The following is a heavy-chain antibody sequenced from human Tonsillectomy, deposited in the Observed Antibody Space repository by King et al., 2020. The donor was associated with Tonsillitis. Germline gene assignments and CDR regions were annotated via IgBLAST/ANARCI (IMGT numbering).Heavy chain of an antibody. J-gene: IGHJ4*02. CDR2: ISGSGITT. V-gene: IGHV3-11*01. Sequence: QLVQSGGGLVKPGGSLRLSCAASGFISGDYYMTWIRQPPGKGLEWVSYISGSGITTYYADSVKGRFTTSRDNAKSSMFLQMNSLRAEDTAVYYCARESPHHVATIDSWGQGTLVTVSS. CDR1: GFISGDYY. CDR3: ARESPHHVATIDS. D-gene: IGHD5-12*01.